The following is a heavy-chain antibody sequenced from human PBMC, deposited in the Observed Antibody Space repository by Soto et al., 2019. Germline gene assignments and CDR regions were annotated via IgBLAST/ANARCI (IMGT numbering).Heavy chain of an antibody. Sequence: SETLSLTCTVSGGSISSYYWSWIRQPPGKGLEWIGYIYYSGSTNYNPSLKSRVTISVDTSKNQFSLKLSSVTAADTAVYYCARAPLLLPYYYYGMDVWGQGTTVTVSS. CDR1: GGSISSYY. D-gene: IGHD1-26*01. J-gene: IGHJ6*02. CDR3: ARAPLLLPYYYYGMDV. CDR2: IYYSGST. V-gene: IGHV4-59*01.